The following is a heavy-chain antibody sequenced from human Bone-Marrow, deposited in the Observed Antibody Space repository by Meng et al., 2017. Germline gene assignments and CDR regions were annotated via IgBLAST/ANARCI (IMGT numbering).Heavy chain of an antibody. V-gene: IGHV3-7*01. CDR1: GFTFSSSW. D-gene: IGHD2-21*01. Sequence: GESLKISCAASGFTFSSSWMDWVRQAPGKGLEWVASIKEDESEKYYVDSVKGRFTISRDNAENSLYLQMNSLRAEDTAVYYCARDLKSGDYYFDNWGQGTLVTVSS. J-gene: IGHJ4*02. CDR2: IKEDESEK. CDR3: ARDLKSGDYYFDN.